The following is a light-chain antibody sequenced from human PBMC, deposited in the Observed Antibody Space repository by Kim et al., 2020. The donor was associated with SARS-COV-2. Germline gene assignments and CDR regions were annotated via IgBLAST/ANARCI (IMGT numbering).Light chain of an antibody. Sequence: LGQSVRITCQADSLRSYYASWNQQKPGQAPVLLIYGKDNRPSGLPDRFSGSSSGNTASLTITGAQAEDEADYYCNSRDRSGNHMVFGGGTQLTVL. CDR3: NSRDRSGNHMV. J-gene: IGLJ3*02. V-gene: IGLV3-19*01. CDR1: SLRSYY. CDR2: GKD.